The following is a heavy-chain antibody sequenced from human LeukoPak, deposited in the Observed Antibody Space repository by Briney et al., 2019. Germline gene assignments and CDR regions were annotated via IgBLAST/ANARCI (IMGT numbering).Heavy chain of an antibody. D-gene: IGHD1-14*01. CDR1: GFTFSNYA. CDR2: ISASGANI. Sequence: PEGSLRLSCGASGFTFSNYAMNWVRQGPGKGLEWVSGISASGANIQYAESVKGRFTISRDNARNSLYLQMDSLRAEDTAVYYCGRCILSSLIVNDCWGQGTLVTVSS. J-gene: IGHJ4*02. V-gene: IGHV3-21*01. CDR3: GRCILSSLIVNDC.